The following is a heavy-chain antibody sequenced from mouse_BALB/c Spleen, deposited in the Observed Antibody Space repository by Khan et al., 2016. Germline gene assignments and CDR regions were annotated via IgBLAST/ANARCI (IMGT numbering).Heavy chain of an antibody. Sequence: EVQLVESGGGLVQPKGSLKLSCAASGFTFNTYAMNWVRQAPGKGLEWVARIRSKSNNYATYYADSVKDRFTISRDDSQSMLYLQMNNLKTEDTAMYVCVRQDYGSSYYAMDYWGQGTSVTVSS. V-gene: IGHV10-1*02. D-gene: IGHD1-1*01. CDR1: GFTFNTYA. CDR2: IRSKSNNYAT. J-gene: IGHJ4*01. CDR3: VRQDYGSSYYAMDY.